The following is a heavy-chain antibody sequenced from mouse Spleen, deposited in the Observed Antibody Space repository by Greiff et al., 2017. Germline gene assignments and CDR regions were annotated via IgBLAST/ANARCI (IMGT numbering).Heavy chain of an antibody. CDR2: IWSDGST. V-gene: IGHV2-6-2*01. Sequence: VKLVESGPDLVAPSQSLSITCTVSGFSLTSYGVHWVRQPPGKGLEWLVVIWSDGSTTYNSALKSRLSISKDNSKSQVFLKMNSLQTDDTAMYYCARHRYDLSYAMDYWGQGTSVTVSS. D-gene: IGHD2-14*01. J-gene: IGHJ4*01. CDR1: GFSLTSYG. CDR3: ARHRYDLSYAMDY.